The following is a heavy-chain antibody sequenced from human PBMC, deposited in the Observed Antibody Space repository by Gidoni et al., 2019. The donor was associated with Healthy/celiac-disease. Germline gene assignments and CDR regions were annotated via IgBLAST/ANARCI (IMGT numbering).Heavy chain of an antibody. CDR1: GFTFSSYS. V-gene: IGHV3-21*01. CDR2: ISSSSSYI. J-gene: IGHJ4*02. Sequence: EVQLVESGGGLVKPGGSLRLSCAASGFTFSSYSMNWVRQAPGKGLEWVSSISSSSSYIYYADSVKGRFTISRDNAKNSLYLQMNSLRAEDTAVYYCAREAAYSSSSLFDYWGQGTLVTVSS. CDR3: AREAAYSSSSLFDY. D-gene: IGHD6-6*01.